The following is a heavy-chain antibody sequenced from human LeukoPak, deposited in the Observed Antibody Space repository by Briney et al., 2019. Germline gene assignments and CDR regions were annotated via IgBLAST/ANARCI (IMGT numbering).Heavy chain of an antibody. D-gene: IGHD6-13*01. Sequence: GRSLRLSCVASGFTFDDYAMHWVRQAPGKGLEWVSGISWNSGSIGYADSVKGRFTISRDNAKNSLYLQMNSLRVEDTALYYCAKDTLEIYNISSYGMDVWGQGTTVSVSS. CDR3: AKDTLEIYNISSYGMDV. J-gene: IGHJ6*02. V-gene: IGHV3-9*01. CDR1: GFTFDDYA. CDR2: ISWNSGSI.